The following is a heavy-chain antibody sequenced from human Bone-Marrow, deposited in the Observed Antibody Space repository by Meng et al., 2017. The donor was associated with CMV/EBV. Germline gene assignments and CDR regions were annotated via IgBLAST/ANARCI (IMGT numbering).Heavy chain of an antibody. V-gene: IGHV1-2*02. Sequence: ASVKVSCKASGYTFTGYYMHWVRQAPGQGLEWMGWINPNSGGTNYAQKFQGRVTMTRDTSISTAYMELSRLGSDDTAVYYCARAGAWSSETDYWGQGTLVTVSS. J-gene: IGHJ4*02. CDR3: ARAGAWSSETDY. D-gene: IGHD6-19*01. CDR1: GYTFTGYY. CDR2: INPNSGGT.